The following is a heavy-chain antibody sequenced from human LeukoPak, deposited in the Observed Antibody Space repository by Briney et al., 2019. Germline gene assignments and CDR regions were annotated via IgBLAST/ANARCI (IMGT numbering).Heavy chain of an antibody. V-gene: IGHV3-66*02. Sequence: GGSLRLSCAASGFTFSSYAMSWVRQAPGKGLEWVSVIYSGGSTYYADSVKGRFTVSRDNSKSTLYLQMNSLRTDDTAVYYCARARITAAPNGVDYYYYMDVWGKGTTVTVSS. J-gene: IGHJ6*03. D-gene: IGHD6-13*01. CDR2: IYSGGST. CDR1: GFTFSSYA. CDR3: ARARITAAPNGVDYYYYMDV.